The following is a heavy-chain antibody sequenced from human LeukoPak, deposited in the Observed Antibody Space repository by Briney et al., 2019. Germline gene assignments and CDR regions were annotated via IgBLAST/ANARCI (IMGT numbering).Heavy chain of an antibody. CDR2: IYYSGST. Sequence: PSETLSLTCTVSGGSISSYYWGWIRQPPGKGLEWIGSIYYSGSTYYNPPLKSRVTISVDTSKNQFSLKLSSVTAADTAVYYCARRVNVYYYYYMDVWGKGTTVTISS. J-gene: IGHJ6*03. CDR3: ARRVNVYYYYYMDV. CDR1: GGSISSYY. V-gene: IGHV4-39*01.